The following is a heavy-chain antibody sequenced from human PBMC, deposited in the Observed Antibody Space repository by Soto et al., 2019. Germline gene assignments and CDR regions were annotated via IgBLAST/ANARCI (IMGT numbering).Heavy chain of an antibody. CDR1: GYPFTDYY. V-gene: IGHV1-2*02. Sequence: AAVKVSCKASGYPFTDYYFHWVRQAPGQGLEWMGWINPNSGGTNYAQKFQGRVTMTRDTSINTAYMELSRLRSDDTAVYYCARPNKYDTTGYKYDYWGQGTLVTVSS. CDR3: ARPNKYDTTGYKYDY. J-gene: IGHJ4*02. CDR2: INPNSGGT. D-gene: IGHD3-22*01.